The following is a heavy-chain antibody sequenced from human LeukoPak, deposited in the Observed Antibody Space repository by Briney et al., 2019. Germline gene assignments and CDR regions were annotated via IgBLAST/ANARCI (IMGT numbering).Heavy chain of an antibody. Sequence: SETLSLTRTVSVGSIISYYWSWIRQPPGKGLEWIGNIYYSGSTNYNPSLKSRVTISVETCKNQFSLKLRSVTAEDTAVYYCTRGSIGYYFMDVWGKGTTVTISS. V-gene: IGHV4-59*01. CDR3: TRGSIGYYFMDV. CDR1: VGSIISYY. D-gene: IGHD3-22*01. J-gene: IGHJ6*03. CDR2: IYYSGST.